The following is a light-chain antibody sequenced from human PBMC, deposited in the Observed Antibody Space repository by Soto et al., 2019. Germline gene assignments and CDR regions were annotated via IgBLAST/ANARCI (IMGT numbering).Light chain of an antibody. J-gene: IGLJ1*01. CDR3: SSYTSSSTLSWV. Sequence: QSVLTQPASVSGSPGQSITISCTGTSSDVGGYNYVSWYQQHPGKAPKLMIYEVSNRPSGVSNRFSGSKSGNTASLTISGLQAEDEADYYCSSYTSSSTLSWVFGTGTKV. V-gene: IGLV2-14*01. CDR2: EVS. CDR1: SSDVGGYNY.